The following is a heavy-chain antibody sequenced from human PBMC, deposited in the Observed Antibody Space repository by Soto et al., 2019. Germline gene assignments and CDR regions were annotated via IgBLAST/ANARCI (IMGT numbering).Heavy chain of an antibody. Sequence: SVKVSCKASGGTFSSYIISWVRQAPGQGLEWMGRVIPILGIANYAQKFQGRVTITADKSTSTAYMELSSLRSEDTAVYYCARGIESWFDPWGQGTLVTVSS. J-gene: IGHJ5*02. CDR1: GGTFSSYI. V-gene: IGHV1-69*02. CDR3: ARGIESWFDP. D-gene: IGHD1-20*01. CDR2: VIPILGIA.